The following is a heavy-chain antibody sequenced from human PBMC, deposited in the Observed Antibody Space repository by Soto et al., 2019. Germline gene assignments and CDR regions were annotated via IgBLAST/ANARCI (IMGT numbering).Heavy chain of an antibody. Sequence: ASVKVSCKASGYTFTSYGISWVRQAPGQGLEWMGWISACNGNTNYAQKLQGRVTMTTDTSTSTAYMELRSLRSDDTAVYYCARGVVSAARPYYYGMDVWGQGTTVTVSS. V-gene: IGHV1-18*01. D-gene: IGHD2-2*01. CDR3: ARGVVSAARPYYYGMDV. J-gene: IGHJ6*02. CDR2: ISACNGNT. CDR1: GYTFTSYG.